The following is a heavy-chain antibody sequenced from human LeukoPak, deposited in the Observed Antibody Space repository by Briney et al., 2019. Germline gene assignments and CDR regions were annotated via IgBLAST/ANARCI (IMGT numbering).Heavy chain of an antibody. CDR1: GFTFSSYA. Sequence: GGSLRLSCAASGFTFSSYAMSWVRQAPGKGLEWVSAISGSGGSTYYADSVKGRSTISRDNSKNTLYLQMNSLRAEDTAVYYCAKDNRGYGSGSYYKGGFDYWGQGTLVTVSS. V-gene: IGHV3-23*01. CDR2: ISGSGGST. J-gene: IGHJ4*02. D-gene: IGHD3-10*01. CDR3: AKDNRGYGSGSYYKGGFDY.